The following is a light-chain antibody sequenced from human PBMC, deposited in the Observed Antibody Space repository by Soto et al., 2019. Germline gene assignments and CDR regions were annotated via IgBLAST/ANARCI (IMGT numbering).Light chain of an antibody. Sequence: QSALTQPRSVSGSPGQSVTISCTGTSSDVGGYDYVSWYQQHPGKAPKLMIYGVSKWPSGVPDRFSGSKSANTASLTISGLQAEDEAYYYCCSYAGSYTWVFGGGTKVTVL. CDR2: GVS. CDR1: SSDVGGYDY. J-gene: IGLJ3*02. V-gene: IGLV2-11*01. CDR3: CSYAGSYTWV.